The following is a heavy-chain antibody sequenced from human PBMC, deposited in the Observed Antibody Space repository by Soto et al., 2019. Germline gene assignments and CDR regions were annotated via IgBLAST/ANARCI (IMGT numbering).Heavy chain of an antibody. D-gene: IGHD2-15*01. CDR2: ISAYNGNT. Sequence: ASVKVSCKASGYTFTSYGISWVRQAPGQGFEWMGWISAYNGNTNYAQKLQGRVTMTTDTSTSTAYMELRSLRSDDTAVYYCARSYCSGGSCYSSWFDPWGQGTLVTVSS. J-gene: IGHJ5*02. V-gene: IGHV1-18*01. CDR1: GYTFTSYG. CDR3: ARSYCSGGSCYSSWFDP.